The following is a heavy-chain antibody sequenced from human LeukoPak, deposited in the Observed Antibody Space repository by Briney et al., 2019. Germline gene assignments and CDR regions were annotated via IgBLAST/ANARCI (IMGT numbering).Heavy chain of an antibody. D-gene: IGHD3-16*01. J-gene: IGHJ6*02. CDR2: IIPFIGTP. Sequence: ASVKVSCKASGGTFSRYPISWVRQAPGQGLEWMGGIIPFIGTPTYAPKFQGRLTITADGSTSTAYIALSSLRAGDTAVYFCARSGRYPGGFHGVDVWGQGTTVTVSS. CDR3: ARSGRYPGGFHGVDV. V-gene: IGHV1-69*13. CDR1: GGTFSRYP.